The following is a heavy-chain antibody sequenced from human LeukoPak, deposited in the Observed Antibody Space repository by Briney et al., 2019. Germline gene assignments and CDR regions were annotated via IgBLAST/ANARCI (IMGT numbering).Heavy chain of an antibody. CDR2: IKEDGSEK. Sequence: PGGSLRLSCAASGFTFSRYWMSWVRQAPGKGPEWLGNIKEDGSEKYYVDSVKGRFTMSRDNAKNSLYLQMNSLRAEDTAVYYCARGTTGYWGPGTLVTVSS. CDR3: ARGTTGY. V-gene: IGHV3-7*01. CDR1: GFTFSRYW. J-gene: IGHJ4*02. D-gene: IGHD1-1*01.